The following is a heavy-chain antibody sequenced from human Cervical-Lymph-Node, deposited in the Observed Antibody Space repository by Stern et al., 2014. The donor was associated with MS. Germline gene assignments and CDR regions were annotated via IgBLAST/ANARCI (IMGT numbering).Heavy chain of an antibody. CDR3: ARWSVACDY. D-gene: IGHD2-21*01. CDR2: IYPGDSDI. J-gene: IGHJ4*02. Sequence: VQLVESGAELKEPGESLKISCKTSGYNFINYWIAWVRQVPGKGLEWIGIIYPGDSDIRSSPSFQGHVTMSVDKSKTTAYLQWKSLKASDTAVYYCARWSVACDYWGQGALITVSS. CDR1: GYNFINYW. V-gene: IGHV5-51*03.